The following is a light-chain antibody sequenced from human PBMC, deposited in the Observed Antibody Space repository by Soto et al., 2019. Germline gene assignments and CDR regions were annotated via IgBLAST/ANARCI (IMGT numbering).Light chain of an antibody. CDR2: HDS. J-gene: IGLJ2*01. CDR1: KLGDKY. V-gene: IGLV3-1*01. Sequence: SYELTQPPSVSVSPGQTASITFSGDKLGDKYASWYQQKPGQSPVLVIYHDSKRPSGIPERISGSNSGNTATLTITGTQAXXEADYYCQAWDSGTVVFGGGTKVTVL. CDR3: QAWDSGTVV.